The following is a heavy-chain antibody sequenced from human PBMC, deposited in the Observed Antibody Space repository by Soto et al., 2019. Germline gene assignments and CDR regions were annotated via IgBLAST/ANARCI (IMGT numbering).Heavy chain of an antibody. V-gene: IGHV1-2*04. CDR3: ARGGPLWFGELSAYYYGMDV. D-gene: IGHD3-10*01. CDR1: GYTFTGYY. CDR2: INPNSGGT. J-gene: IGHJ6*02. Sequence: ASVKVSCKASGYTFTGYYMHWVRQAPGQGLEWMGLINPNSGGTNYAQKFQGWVTMTRDTSISTAYMELSRLRSDDTAVYYCARGGPLWFGELSAYYYGMDVWGQGTTVTVSS.